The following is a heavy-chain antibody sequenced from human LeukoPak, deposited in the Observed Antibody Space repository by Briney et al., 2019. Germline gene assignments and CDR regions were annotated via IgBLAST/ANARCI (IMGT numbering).Heavy chain of an antibody. Sequence: SETLSLTCAVYGGSFSGYYWSWIRRPPGKGLEWIGEINHSGSTNYNPSLKSRVAISVDTSKNQFSLKLSSVTAADTAVYYCARVSTIFGVVIHDYYYYYYMDVWGKGTTVTVSS. CDR3: ARVSTIFGVVIHDYYYYYYMDV. D-gene: IGHD3-3*01. CDR1: GGSFSGYY. J-gene: IGHJ6*03. V-gene: IGHV4-34*01. CDR2: INHSGST.